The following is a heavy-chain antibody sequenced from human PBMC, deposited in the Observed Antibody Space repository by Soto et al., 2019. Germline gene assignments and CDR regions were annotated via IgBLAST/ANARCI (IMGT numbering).Heavy chain of an antibody. V-gene: IGHV2-70*01. CDR1: GFSLSTSGMC. D-gene: IGHD5-12*01. J-gene: IGHJ5*02. Sequence: SGPTLVNPTQTLTLTCTFSGFSLSTSGMCVSWIRQPPGKALEWLALIDWDDDKYYSTSLKTRLTISKDTSKNQVVLTMTNMDPVDTATYYCARNEYSGYDWGSFDPWGQGTLVTVSS. CDR2: IDWDDDK. CDR3: ARNEYSGYDWGSFDP.